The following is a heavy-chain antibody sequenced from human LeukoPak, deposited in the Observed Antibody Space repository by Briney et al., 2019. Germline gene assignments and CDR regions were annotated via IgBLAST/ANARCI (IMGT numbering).Heavy chain of an antibody. CDR1: GFTFSSYS. CDR3: ARTRVDYYYYSYMDV. CDR2: ISSSSSYI. J-gene: IGHJ6*03. Sequence: GGSLRLSCAASGFTFSSYSMNWVRQAPGRGLEWVSSISSSSSYIDYEDSVKGRFTISRDNSKNTLYLQMNSLRAEDTAVYYCARTRVDYYYYSYMDVWGKGTTVTVSS. D-gene: IGHD2-15*01. V-gene: IGHV3-21*01.